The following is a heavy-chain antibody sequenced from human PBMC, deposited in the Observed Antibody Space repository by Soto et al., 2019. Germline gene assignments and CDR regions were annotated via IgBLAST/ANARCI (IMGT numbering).Heavy chain of an antibody. V-gene: IGHV1-69*02. Sequence: ASVKVCCNTPGGTFRTYTINWVRQAPGQGLEWMGRIIPILDVANYAQKLQGRVTMTTDTSTSTAYMELRSLRSDDTAVYYCATYYYDSSGYYTPFFDYWGQGTLVTVSS. CDR2: IIPILDVA. J-gene: IGHJ4*02. CDR3: ATYYYDSSGYYTPFFDY. CDR1: GGTFRTYT. D-gene: IGHD3-22*01.